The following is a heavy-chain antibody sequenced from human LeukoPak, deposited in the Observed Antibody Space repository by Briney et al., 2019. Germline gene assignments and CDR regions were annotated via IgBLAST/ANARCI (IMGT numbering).Heavy chain of an antibody. V-gene: IGHV4-39*01. D-gene: IGHD5-12*01. CDR1: GGSISSSSYY. J-gene: IGHJ6*02. CDR3: ARDILATIGDLYYYYYGMDV. Sequence: PSETLSLTCTVSGGSISSSSYYWGWIRQPPGKGLEWIGSIYYSGSTYYNPSLKSRVTISVGTSKNQFSLKLSSATAADTAVYYCARDILATIGDLYYYYYGMDVWGQGTTVTVSS. CDR2: IYYSGST.